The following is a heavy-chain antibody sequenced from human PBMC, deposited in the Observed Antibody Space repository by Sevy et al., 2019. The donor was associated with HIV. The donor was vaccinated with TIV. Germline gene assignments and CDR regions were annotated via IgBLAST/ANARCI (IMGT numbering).Heavy chain of an antibody. Sequence: GGSLRLSCAASGFTFDDYAMHWVRQAPGKGLEWVSGISWNSGSICYADSVKGRFTISRDNAKNSLYLQMNSLRDEDTALYYCAKAMGAGTDYSYGMDVWGQGTTVTVSS. J-gene: IGHJ6*02. CDR3: AKAMGAGTDYSYGMDV. CDR2: ISWNSGSI. D-gene: IGHD6-19*01. V-gene: IGHV3-9*01. CDR1: GFTFDDYA.